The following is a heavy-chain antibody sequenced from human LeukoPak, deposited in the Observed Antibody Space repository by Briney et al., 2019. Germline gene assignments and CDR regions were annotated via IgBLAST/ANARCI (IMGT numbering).Heavy chain of an antibody. J-gene: IGHJ5*02. Sequence: KPSETLSLTCTVSGGSISSSSYYWGWIRQPPGKGLEWIGSIYYSGSTYYNPSLKSRVTISVDTSKNQFSLKLSSVTAADTAVYYCAGNYDSSGYGLNWFDPWGQGTLVTVSS. D-gene: IGHD3-22*01. CDR2: IYYSGST. CDR3: AGNYDSSGYGLNWFDP. CDR1: GGSISSSSYY. V-gene: IGHV4-39*01.